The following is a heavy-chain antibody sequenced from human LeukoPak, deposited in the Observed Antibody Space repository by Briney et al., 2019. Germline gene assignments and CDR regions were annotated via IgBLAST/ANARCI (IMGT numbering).Heavy chain of an antibody. J-gene: IGHJ3*02. CDR3: ARGDYGGNSRAFDI. D-gene: IGHD4-23*01. CDR2: IIPIFGTA. Sequence: VASVKVSCKASGGTFSSYAISWVRQAPGQGLEWMGGIIPIFGTANYAQKFQGRVTITADESTSTAYMELSSLRSEDTAVYYCARGDYGGNSRAFDIWGQGTMVTVSS. CDR1: GGTFSSYA. V-gene: IGHV1-69*13.